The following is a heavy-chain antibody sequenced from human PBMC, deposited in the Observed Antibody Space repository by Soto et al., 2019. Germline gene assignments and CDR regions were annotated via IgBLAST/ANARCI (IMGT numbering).Heavy chain of an antibody. V-gene: IGHV4-34*01. Sequence: SETLSLTCAVYGGSFSGFYWSWIRQPPGKGLEWIGEINHSGSTNYNPSLKSRVTISVDTSKSQFSLNLSSVTAADTAVYYCARGLTTVTTVRYFDYWGQGALVTVS. D-gene: IGHD4-17*01. J-gene: IGHJ4*02. CDR3: ARGLTTVTTVRYFDY. CDR2: INHSGST. CDR1: GGSFSGFY.